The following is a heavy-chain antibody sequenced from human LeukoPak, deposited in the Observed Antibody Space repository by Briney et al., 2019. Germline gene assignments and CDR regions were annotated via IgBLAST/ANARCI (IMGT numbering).Heavy chain of an antibody. Sequence: ASVKVSCKASGGTFSSYAISWVRQAPGQGLEWMGGIIPIFGTANYAQKFQGRVTITADESTSTAYMELSSLRSEDTAVYYCATSYDMGWLIGYWGQGTLVTVSS. CDR1: GGTFSSYA. J-gene: IGHJ4*02. CDR3: ATSYDMGWLIGY. V-gene: IGHV1-69*13. D-gene: IGHD3/OR15-3a*01. CDR2: IIPIFGTA.